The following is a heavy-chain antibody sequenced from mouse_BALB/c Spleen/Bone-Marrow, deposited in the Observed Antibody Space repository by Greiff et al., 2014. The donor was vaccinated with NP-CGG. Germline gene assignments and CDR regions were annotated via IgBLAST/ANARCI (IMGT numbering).Heavy chain of an antibody. CDR2: IWSGGST. Sequence: QVQLQQSGPGLVQPSQSLSITCTVSGFSLTSHGVHWIHQPPGKGLEWLGVIWSGGSTDYNAAFISRLSIRKDNSKSQVFFKMNSLQADDTAIYYCASAYYRYAMDYWGQGTSVTVSS. D-gene: IGHD2-14*01. CDR3: ASAYYRYAMDY. CDR1: GFSLTSHG. J-gene: IGHJ4*01. V-gene: IGHV2-4*02.